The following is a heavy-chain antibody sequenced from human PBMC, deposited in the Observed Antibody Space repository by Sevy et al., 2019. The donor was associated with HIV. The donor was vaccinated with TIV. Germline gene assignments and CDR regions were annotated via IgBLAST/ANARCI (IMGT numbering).Heavy chain of an antibody. V-gene: IGHV3-21*01. CDR3: ALLGSGSYSDDAFDI. CDR1: GFTFSSYS. CDR2: ISSSSSYI. J-gene: IGHJ3*02. Sequence: GGSLRLSCAASGFTFSSYSMNWVRQAPGKGLEWVSSISSSSSYIYYADSVKGRFTISRDNAKNSLYLQMNSLRAEDTGVYYCALLGSGSYSDDAFDIWGQGTMVTVSS. D-gene: IGHD1-26*01.